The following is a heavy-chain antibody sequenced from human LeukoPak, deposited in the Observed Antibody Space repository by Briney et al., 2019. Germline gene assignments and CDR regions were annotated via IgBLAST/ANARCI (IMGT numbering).Heavy chain of an antibody. J-gene: IGHJ5*02. D-gene: IGHD3-22*01. CDR3: ASANRGYYYDSSGYS. CDR2: IYYSGST. CDR1: GGSISSGGYY. V-gene: IGHV4-31*03. Sequence: SETLSLTCTVSGGSISSGGYYWSWIRQHPGKGLEWIVYIYYSGSTYYNPSLKSRVTISVYTSKTQFSLKLSSVTAADTAVYYCASANRGYYYDSSGYSWGQGTLVTVSS.